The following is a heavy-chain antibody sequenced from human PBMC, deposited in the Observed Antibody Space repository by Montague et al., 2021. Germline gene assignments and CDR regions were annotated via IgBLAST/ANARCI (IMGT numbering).Heavy chain of an antibody. CDR3: ARGWQKRFDP. CDR2: TYYRSKWYN. Sequence: CAISGDSVSSNDATWNWIRQSPSRGLEWLRRTYYRSKWYNEYAISVKGRITVNPDTSKNQFSLLLNSVTPEDTAVYYCARGWQKRFDPWGQGTLVTVSS. V-gene: IGHV6-1*01. CDR1: GDSVSSNDAT. J-gene: IGHJ5*02. D-gene: IGHD5-24*01.